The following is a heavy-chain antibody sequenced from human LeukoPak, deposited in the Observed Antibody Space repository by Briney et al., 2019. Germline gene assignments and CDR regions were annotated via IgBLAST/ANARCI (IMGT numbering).Heavy chain of an antibody. CDR3: ARGGYYGSGNDFRFDP. D-gene: IGHD3-10*01. J-gene: IGHJ5*02. V-gene: IGHV4-59*01. CDR1: GGSISSYY. CDR2: IHYTGST. Sequence: SETLSLTCTVSGGSISSYYWSWIRPSPGKGLECIGYIHYTGSTNYNPPLKSRVTISVETSKNQFSLKLKSVTAADTAVYYCARGGYYGSGNDFRFDPWGQGTLVTVSS.